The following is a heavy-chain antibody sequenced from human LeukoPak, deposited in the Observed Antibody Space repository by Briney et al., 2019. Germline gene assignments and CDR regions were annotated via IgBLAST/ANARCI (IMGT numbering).Heavy chain of an antibody. CDR3: ARGPTGTPGYFDY. CDR2: INHSGST. V-gene: IGHV4-34*01. Sequence: SETLSLTCAVYGGSFSGYYWSWIRQPPGKGLEWIGEINHSGSTNYNLSLKSRVTISVDTSKNQFSLKLSSVTAADTAVYYCARGPTGTPGYFDYWGQGTLVTVSS. J-gene: IGHJ4*02. CDR1: GGSFSGYY. D-gene: IGHD1-1*01.